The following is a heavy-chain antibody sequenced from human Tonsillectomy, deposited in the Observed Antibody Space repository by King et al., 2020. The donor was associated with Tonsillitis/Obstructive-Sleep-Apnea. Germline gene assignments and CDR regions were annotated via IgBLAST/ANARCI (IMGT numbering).Heavy chain of an antibody. CDR2: MNPNNGAT. CDR1: GYTFTGYY. Sequence: QLVQSGVEVKKPGASVKVSCKASGYTFTGYYIHWVRQAPGQGLEWMGWMNPNNGATNYAQKFQGRVTMTRGTSINTAYLELSRLRSDDTAVYYCARGGTVTTPIHFDPWGQGTLVTASS. J-gene: IGHJ5*02. V-gene: IGHV1-2*02. CDR3: ARGGTVTTPIHFDP. D-gene: IGHD4-11*01.